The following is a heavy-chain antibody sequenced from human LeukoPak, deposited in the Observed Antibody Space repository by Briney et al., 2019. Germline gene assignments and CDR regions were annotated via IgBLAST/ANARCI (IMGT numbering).Heavy chain of an antibody. Sequence: SETLSLTCTVSGGSISSSNYYWSWIRQPPGKGLKWIGEINHSGSTNYNPSLKSRVTISVDTSKNQFSLKLSSVTAADTAVYYCARDRAARSFDYWGQGTLVTVSS. D-gene: IGHD6-13*01. V-gene: IGHV4-39*07. CDR3: ARDRAARSFDY. CDR1: GGSISSSNYY. CDR2: INHSGST. J-gene: IGHJ4*02.